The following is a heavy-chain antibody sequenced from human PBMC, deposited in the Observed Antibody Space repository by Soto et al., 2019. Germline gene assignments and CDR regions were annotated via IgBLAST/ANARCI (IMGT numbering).Heavy chain of an antibody. V-gene: IGHV3-7*01. J-gene: IGHJ4*02. CDR1: GFTFSTYW. Sequence: EVQLVESGGGVVQPGGSLRLSCAASGFTFSTYWMTWVRRPPGKGLEWVANLDQDGSERYYVDSVRGRFTISRDNAKNSLYLQMNSLRAEDTAVYYCVCGGNFFVYWGQGTLVTVSP. CDR2: LDQDGSER. D-gene: IGHD3-16*01. CDR3: VCGGNFFVY.